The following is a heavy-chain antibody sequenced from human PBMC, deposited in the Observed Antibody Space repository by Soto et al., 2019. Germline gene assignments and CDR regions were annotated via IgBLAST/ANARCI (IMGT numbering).Heavy chain of an antibody. CDR3: ARHTYCISTSCYTNWFDP. CDR2: IYYSGST. CDR1: GGSISSSSYY. V-gene: IGHV4-39*01. J-gene: IGHJ5*02. Sequence: QLQLQESGPGLVKPSETLSLTCTVSGGSISSSSYYWGWIRQPPGKGLEWIGSIYYSGSTYYNPSLKSRVTISVDTSKNQFSLKLSSVTAADTAVYYCARHTYCISTSCYTNWFDPWGQGTLVTVSS. D-gene: IGHD2-2*01.